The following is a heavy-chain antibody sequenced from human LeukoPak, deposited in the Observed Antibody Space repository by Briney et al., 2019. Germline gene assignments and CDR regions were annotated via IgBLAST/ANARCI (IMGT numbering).Heavy chain of an antibody. V-gene: IGHV3-23*01. CDR2: ISGSGGST. J-gene: IGHJ4*02. D-gene: IGHD7-27*01. CDR1: GFTFSSYA. Sequence: GGSLRLSCAASGFTFSSYAMSWVRQAPGKGLEWVSTISGSGGSTYYADSVKGRFTISRDNSKNTLYLQMNSLRAEDTAVYYCAKDQLSGYGGNWGAFDYWGQGTLVTVSS. CDR3: AKDQLSGYGGNWGAFDY.